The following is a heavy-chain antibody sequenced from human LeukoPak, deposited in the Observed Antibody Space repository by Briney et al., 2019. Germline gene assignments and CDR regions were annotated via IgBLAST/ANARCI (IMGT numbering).Heavy chain of an antibody. J-gene: IGHJ4*02. CDR1: GYTFTDYY. CDR2: INPNSGGT. D-gene: IGHD7-27*01. V-gene: IGHV1-2*02. CDR3: ARDPLGYQIDY. Sequence: ASVKVSCKASGYTFTDYYIHWVRQAPGQGLEWMGWINPNSGGTNYAQKFQGRVTMTRDTSISTAYMELSRLRSDDTAVYYCARDPLGYQIDYWGQGTLVTVSS.